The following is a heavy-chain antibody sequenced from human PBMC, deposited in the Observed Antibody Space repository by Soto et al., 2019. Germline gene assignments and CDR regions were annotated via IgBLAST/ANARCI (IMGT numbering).Heavy chain of an antibody. V-gene: IGHV4-30-4*01. Sequence: QVQLQESGPGLVKPSQTLSLTCTVSGDSISSANNYWSWIRQPPGEGLEWIGFISYSGTTSYSPSPXSXSAISLDTSKNQFSLSLTSVTAADTAVYYCARGRGYSYGLDPWGQGTLVTVSS. CDR1: GDSISSANNY. CDR3: ARGRGYSYGLDP. D-gene: IGHD5-12*01. CDR2: ISYSGTT. J-gene: IGHJ5*02.